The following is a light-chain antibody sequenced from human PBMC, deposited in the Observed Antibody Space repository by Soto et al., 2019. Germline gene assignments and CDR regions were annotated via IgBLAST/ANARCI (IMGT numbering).Light chain of an antibody. V-gene: IGLV1-51*01. J-gene: IGLJ2*01. CDR2: DNN. Sequence: QSVLTQPPSVSAAPGQKVTISCSGSSSNIGNNYVSWYQQLSGTAPKLLIYDNNKRPSGIPDRFSGSKSGTSGTLDITGLQTGDEADYYCATWDGNLPEEVFGGGTKLTVL. CDR1: SSNIGNNY. CDR3: ATWDGNLPEEV.